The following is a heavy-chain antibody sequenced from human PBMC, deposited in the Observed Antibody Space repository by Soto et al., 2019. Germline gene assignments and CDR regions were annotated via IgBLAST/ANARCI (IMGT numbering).Heavy chain of an antibody. D-gene: IGHD4-17*01. CDR3: ARDLPTVLTQSPTYYGMDV. J-gene: IGHJ6*02. CDR1: GYTFTNCY. V-gene: IGHV1-46*03. Sequence: QVHLMQSGAEVRKPGASVRLSCKASGYTFTNCYLHWVRQAPGQGLEWMGIINPNDGSTTYPQKFQGRVTMTRDTSTSTVYMELGSLRSEDTAVYFRARDLPTVLTQSPTYYGMDVWGQGTTVTVSS. CDR2: INPNDGST.